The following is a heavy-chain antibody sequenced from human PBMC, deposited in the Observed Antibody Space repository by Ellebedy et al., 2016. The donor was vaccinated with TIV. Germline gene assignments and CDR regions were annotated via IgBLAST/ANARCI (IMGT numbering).Heavy chain of an antibody. D-gene: IGHD4-17*01. V-gene: IGHV3-30*04. Sequence: GESLKISCAASGFTFSSYAMHWVRQAPGKGLEWVAVISYDGSNKYYADSVTGRFTISRDNSNNTLFLQMSSVRVEDTAVYHCAKLRNGPFTATDYWGQGTLVSVSS. J-gene: IGHJ4*02. CDR3: AKLRNGPFTATDY. CDR2: ISYDGSNK. CDR1: GFTFSSYA.